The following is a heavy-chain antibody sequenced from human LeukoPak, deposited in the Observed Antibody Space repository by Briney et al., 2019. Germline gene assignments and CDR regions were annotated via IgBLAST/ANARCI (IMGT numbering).Heavy chain of an antibody. CDR2: IYHSGST. V-gene: IGHV4-38-2*02. Sequence: SETLSLTCTVSGYSISSGYYWGWIRQPPGKGLEWIGSIYHSGSTYYNPSLKSRVTISVDTSKNQFSLKLSSVTAADTAVYYCARVGRDYNYVWGSYRNYYYMDVWGKGTTVTVSS. CDR3: ARVGRDYNYVWGSYRNYYYMDV. CDR1: GYSISSGYY. D-gene: IGHD3-16*02. J-gene: IGHJ6*03.